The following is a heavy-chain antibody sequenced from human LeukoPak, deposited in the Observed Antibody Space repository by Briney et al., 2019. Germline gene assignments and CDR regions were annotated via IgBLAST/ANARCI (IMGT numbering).Heavy chain of an antibody. CDR3: ARDAGYYYYGMDV. Sequence: GGSLKLSCAASGFTFSSYSMNWVRQAPGKGLEWASSISSSSSYIYYADSVKGRFTISRDNAKNSLYLQMNSLRAEDTAVYYCARDAGYYYYGMDVWGQGTTVTVSS. CDR2: ISSSSSYI. J-gene: IGHJ6*02. CDR1: GFTFSSYS. V-gene: IGHV3-21*01.